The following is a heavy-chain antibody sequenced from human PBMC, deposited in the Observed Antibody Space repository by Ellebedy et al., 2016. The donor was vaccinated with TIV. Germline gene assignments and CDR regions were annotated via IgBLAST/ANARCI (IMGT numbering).Heavy chain of an antibody. CDR3: ARHSRYNYGYFAAPREYYFDY. CDR1: GDSMRPYC. D-gene: IGHD5-18*01. J-gene: IGHJ4*02. Sequence: MPSETLSLTCNVSGDSMRPYCWSWIRQPPGKGLEWIGHIYYSWSTDYNPSLKSRVTISVNTSKNQLSLKLRYVTAADTAGYYCARHSRYNYGYFAAPREYYFDYWGQGTLVTVSS. V-gene: IGHV4-59*08. CDR2: IYYSWST.